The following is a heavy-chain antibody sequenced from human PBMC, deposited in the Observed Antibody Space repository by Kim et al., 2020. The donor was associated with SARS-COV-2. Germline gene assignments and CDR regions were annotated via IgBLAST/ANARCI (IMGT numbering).Heavy chain of an antibody. V-gene: IGHV4-34*01. J-gene: IGHJ6*02. CDR2: INHSGST. Sequence: SETLSLICAVYGGSFSGYYWSWIRQPPGKGLEWIGEINHSGSTNYNPSLKSRVTISVNTSKNQFSLKLSSVTAADTAVYYCARGGYYYGSGSYYAPNPTGHYYYGMDGWGQGTTVTVSS. CDR3: ARGGYYYGSGSYYAPNPTGHYYYGMDG. CDR1: GGSFSGYY. D-gene: IGHD3-10*01.